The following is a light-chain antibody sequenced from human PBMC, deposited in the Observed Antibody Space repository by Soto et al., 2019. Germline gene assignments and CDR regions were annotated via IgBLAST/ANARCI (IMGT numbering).Light chain of an antibody. CDR1: QSVSGW. J-gene: IGKJ4*01. CDR3: QQGYSFPVT. Sequence: VGDKLPVTFRASQSVSGWLAWYQQKPGEAPKLLIYDASALPRGVPSRFSGSGSGTDFTLTISSLQPEDFATYYCQQGYSFPVTFGGGTKVDIK. CDR2: DAS. V-gene: IGKV1-12*01.